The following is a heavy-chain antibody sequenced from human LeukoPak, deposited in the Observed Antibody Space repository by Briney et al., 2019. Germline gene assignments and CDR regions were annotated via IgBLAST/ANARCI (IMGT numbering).Heavy chain of an antibody. V-gene: IGHV4-34*01. Sequence: SETLSLTCAVYGGSFSGYYWSWIRQPPGKGLEWIREINHSGSTNYNPSLKSRVTISVDTSKNQFSLKLSSVTAADTAVYYCALAAMVGGRVDYWGQGTLVTVSS. CDR1: GGSFSGYY. CDR2: INHSGST. D-gene: IGHD5-18*01. CDR3: ALAAMVGGRVDY. J-gene: IGHJ4*02.